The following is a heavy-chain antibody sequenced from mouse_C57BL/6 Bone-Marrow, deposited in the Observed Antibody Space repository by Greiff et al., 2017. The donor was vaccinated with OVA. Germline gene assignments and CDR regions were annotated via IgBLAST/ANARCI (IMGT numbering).Heavy chain of an antibody. CDR2: INPNNGGT. J-gene: IGHJ2*01. Sequence: EVQLQQSGPELVKPGASVKIPCKASGYTFTDYNMDWVKQSHGKSLEWIGDINPNNGGTIYNQKFKGKATLTVDKASSTAYMELRSLTSADTAVYYCARRYYYGSLDYWGQGTTLTVSS. CDR1: GYTFTDYN. CDR3: ARRYYYGSLDY. V-gene: IGHV1-18*01. D-gene: IGHD1-1*01.